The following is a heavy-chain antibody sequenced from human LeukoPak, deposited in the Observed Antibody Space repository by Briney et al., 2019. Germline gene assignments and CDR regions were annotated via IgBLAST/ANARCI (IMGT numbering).Heavy chain of an antibody. CDR2: ISSSSSYI. D-gene: IGHD2-2*01. CDR3: ARADIVVVRSFDY. V-gene: IGHV3-21*01. CDR1: GFTFSSYS. Sequence: PGGSLRLSCAASGFTFSSYSMNWVRQAPGKGLEWVSSISSSSSYIYYADSVKGRFTISRDNAKNSLYLQMNSLRAEDTAVYYCARADIVVVRSFDYWGQGTLVTVSS. J-gene: IGHJ4*02.